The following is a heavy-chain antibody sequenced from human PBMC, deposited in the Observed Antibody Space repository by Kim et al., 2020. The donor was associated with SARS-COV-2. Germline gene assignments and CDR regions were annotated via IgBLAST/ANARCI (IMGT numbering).Heavy chain of an antibody. Sequence: GGSLRLSCAASGFTFSSYAMSWVRQAPGKGLEWVSAISGSGGSTYYADSVKGRFTISRDNSKNTLSLQMNSLRAEDPAVYYCAQDPRITMVWGVRGGFDPWGEGTLVTVSS. CDR1: GFTFSSYA. J-gene: IGHJ5*02. D-gene: IGHD3-10*01. CDR3: AQDPRITMVWGVRGGFDP. CDR2: ISGSGGST. V-gene: IGHV3-23*01.